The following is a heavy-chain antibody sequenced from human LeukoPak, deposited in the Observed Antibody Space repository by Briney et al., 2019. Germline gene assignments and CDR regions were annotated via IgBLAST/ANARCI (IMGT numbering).Heavy chain of an antibody. CDR1: GFTFSDFW. CDR3: ARDITMVRGLRGDDS. V-gene: IGHV3-74*01. J-gene: IGHJ4*02. CDR2: INTDGTYT. Sequence: QPGGSLRLSCAASGFTFSDFWMHWVRQAPGKGLVWVSRINTDGTYTSYADSVRGRFTISRDNAKNTLYLQMNSLRAEDTAVYYCARDITMVRGLRGDDSWGQGTLVTVSS. D-gene: IGHD3-10*01.